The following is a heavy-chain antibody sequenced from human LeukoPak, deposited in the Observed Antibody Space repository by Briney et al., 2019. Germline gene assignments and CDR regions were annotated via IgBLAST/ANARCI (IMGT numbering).Heavy chain of an antibody. CDR3: ARSRYSGYDRALDY. D-gene: IGHD5-12*01. CDR1: GYTFIGYC. CDR2: INPNSGGT. J-gene: IGHJ4*02. V-gene: IGHV1-2*02. Sequence: ASVKVSCKASGYTFIGYCMHWVRQAPGQGLEWMGWINPNSGGTNYAQKFQGRVTMTRDTSISTAYMELSRLRSDDTAVYYCARSRYSGYDRALDYWGQGTLVTVSS.